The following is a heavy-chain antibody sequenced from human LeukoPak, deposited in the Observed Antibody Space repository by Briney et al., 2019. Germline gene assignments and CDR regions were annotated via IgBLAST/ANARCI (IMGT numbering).Heavy chain of an antibody. V-gene: IGHV3-30*18. CDR2: ISYDGSNK. CDR1: GFAFSSYA. CDR3: AKDPRYDYGNWFDP. Sequence: GGSLRLSCAASGFAFSSYAMSWVRQAPGKGLEWVAVISYDGSNKYYADSVKGRFTISRDNSKNTLYLQMNSLRAEDTAVYYCAKDPRYDYGNWFDPWGQGTLVTVSS. J-gene: IGHJ5*02. D-gene: IGHD4-17*01.